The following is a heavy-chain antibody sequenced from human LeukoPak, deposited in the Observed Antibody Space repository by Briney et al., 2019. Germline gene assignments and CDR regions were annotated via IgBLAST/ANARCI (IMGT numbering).Heavy chain of an antibody. Sequence: SETLSLTCTVSGYSISSGYYWGWIRQPPGKGLEWIGEINQSGTTNYNPSLNSRVTISVDTSENQFSLNLNSVTAADTAVYYCARQKPSTFRQYGRGRPFDYWGQGTLVTVSS. CDR2: INQSGTT. CDR3: ARQKPSTFRQYGRGRPFDY. D-gene: IGHD4-11*01. CDR1: GYSISSGYY. J-gene: IGHJ4*02. V-gene: IGHV4-38-2*02.